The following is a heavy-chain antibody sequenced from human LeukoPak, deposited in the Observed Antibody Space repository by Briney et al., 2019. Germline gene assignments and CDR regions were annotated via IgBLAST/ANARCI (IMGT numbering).Heavy chain of an antibody. CDR1: GFTFNICG. V-gene: IGHV3-23*01. J-gene: IGHJ4*02. CDR3: AKVPCSSTSCYTVSYFDY. D-gene: IGHD2-2*02. Sequence: GGSLTLSCAASGFTFNICGMSWVRQAPGKGLEWVSAISGSGGNTYYADSVKGRFTISRDNSKSTLYLQMNSLRAEDTALYYCAKVPCSSTSCYTVSYFDYWGQGTLVTVSS. CDR2: ISGSGGNT.